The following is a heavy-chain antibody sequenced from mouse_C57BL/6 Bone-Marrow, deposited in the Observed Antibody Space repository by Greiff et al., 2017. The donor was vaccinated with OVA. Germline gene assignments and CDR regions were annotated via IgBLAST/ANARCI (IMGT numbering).Heavy chain of an antibody. Sequence: EVQVVESGGDLVKPGGSLKLSCAASGFTFSSYGMSWVRQTPDKRLEWVATISSGGSYTYYPDSVKGRFTISRDNAKNTLYLQMRSLKSEDTAMYYCARHRINMSYYYGSSYLAWFAYWGQGTLVTVSA. CDR1: GFTFSSYG. CDR2: ISSGGSYT. CDR3: ARHRINMSYYYGSSYLAWFAY. J-gene: IGHJ3*01. V-gene: IGHV5-6*01. D-gene: IGHD1-1*01.